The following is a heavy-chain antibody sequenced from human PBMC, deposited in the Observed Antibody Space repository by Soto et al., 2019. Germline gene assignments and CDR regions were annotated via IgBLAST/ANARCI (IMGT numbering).Heavy chain of an antibody. V-gene: IGHV4-34*01. Sequence: QVQLQQWGAGLLNPSETLSLTCAVSGGSFSGYCWSWIRQPPGKGLGWMGEINHSGSTNYNTSLKRRVTIAVDTSKNHFSLKLSSVTAADTAVYYCAIGAYGSGSYQSKRDHRFDPWGQGTLVTVSS. CDR2: INHSGST. J-gene: IGHJ5*02. CDR1: GGSFSGYC. CDR3: AIGAYGSGSYQSKRDHRFDP. D-gene: IGHD3-10*01.